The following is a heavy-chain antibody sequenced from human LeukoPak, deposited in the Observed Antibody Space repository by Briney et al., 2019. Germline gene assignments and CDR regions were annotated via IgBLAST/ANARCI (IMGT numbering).Heavy chain of an antibody. Sequence: SETLSLTCAVYGGFFSGYYWSWIREPPGKGLEWIGEINHSGSNNYNPSLKSRVTISVDTSKNQFSLKLSSVTAADTAVYYCARGWDYGDYDAGSSDWFDPWGQGTLVTVSS. CDR2: INHSGSN. CDR3: ARGWDYGDYDAGSSDWFDP. CDR1: GGFFSGYY. V-gene: IGHV4-34*01. D-gene: IGHD4-17*01. J-gene: IGHJ5*02.